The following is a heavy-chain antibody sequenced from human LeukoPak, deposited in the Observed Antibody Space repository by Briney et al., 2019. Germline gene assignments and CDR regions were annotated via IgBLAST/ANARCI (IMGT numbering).Heavy chain of an antibody. V-gene: IGHV3-21*01. D-gene: IGHD3-10*01. J-gene: IGHJ4*02. CDR2: ISSSSSYI. CDR3: ARDGRFGELDY. Sequence: PGESLRLSCAASGFTFDSYDMSWVRQTPGKGLEWVSSISSSSSYIYYADSVKGRFTISRDNAKNSLYLQMNSLRAEDTAVYYCARDGRFGELDYWGQGTLVTVSS. CDR1: GFTFDSYD.